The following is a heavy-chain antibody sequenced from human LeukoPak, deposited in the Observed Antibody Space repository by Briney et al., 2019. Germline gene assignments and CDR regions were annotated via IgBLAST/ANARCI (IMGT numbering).Heavy chain of an antibody. CDR1: GGAISSSNW. V-gene: IGHV4-4*02. CDR2: IYHSGTT. CDR3: AKSGGYGLIDY. D-gene: IGHD1-26*01. Sequence: PSGTLSLTCAVSGGAISSSNWWSWVRQPPGKGLEWIGEIYHSGTTNYNPSLKSRVTISIDTSKNQFSLRLNSVTAADTAMYYCAKSGGYGLIDYWGQGTRVTVSS. J-gene: IGHJ4*02.